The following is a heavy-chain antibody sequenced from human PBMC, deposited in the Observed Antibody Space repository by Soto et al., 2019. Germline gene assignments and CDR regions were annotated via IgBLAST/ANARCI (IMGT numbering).Heavy chain of an antibody. CDR2: IIPIFGTA. Sequence: ASVKVSCKASGGTFSSYAISWVRQAPGQGLEWMGGIIPIFGTANYAQKFQGRVTITADESTSTAYMELSSLRSEDTAVYYCARGPYDSSGYYPYYFDYWGQGTLVTVSS. J-gene: IGHJ4*02. V-gene: IGHV1-69*13. CDR3: ARGPYDSSGYYPYYFDY. CDR1: GGTFSSYA. D-gene: IGHD3-22*01.